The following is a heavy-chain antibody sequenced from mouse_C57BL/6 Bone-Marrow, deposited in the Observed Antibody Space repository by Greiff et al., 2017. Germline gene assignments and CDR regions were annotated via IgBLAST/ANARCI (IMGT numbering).Heavy chain of an antibody. Sequence: QVQLQQSGAELARPGASVKISCKAPGYTFTSHWMQWVRQRPGQGLVWFGEIFPGSGSTYHNEKFKGMAALTVDTSSSTAYMQLSSLTSEDSAGYICARSGYFDVWGTGTTVTVSS. CDR2: IFPGSGST. CDR3: ARSGYFDV. CDR1: GYTFTSHW. V-gene: IGHV1-56*01. J-gene: IGHJ1*03.